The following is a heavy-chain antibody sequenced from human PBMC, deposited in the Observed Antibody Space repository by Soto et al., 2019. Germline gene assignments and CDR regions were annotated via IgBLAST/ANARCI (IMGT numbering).Heavy chain of an antibody. V-gene: IGHV4-59*08. CDR2: IFHTGSA. CDR3: ARQPYTSGAYYFDY. D-gene: IGHD6-19*01. Sequence: LAETLSFTSTVSGASISGDYWSWIRPPPGKGLEWIGYIFHTGSANYNPTLKSRVTISIDTSKNQFSLRLSSVTAADTAVYYCARQPYTSGAYYFDYWGQGTPVTVSS. J-gene: IGHJ4*02. CDR1: GASISGDY.